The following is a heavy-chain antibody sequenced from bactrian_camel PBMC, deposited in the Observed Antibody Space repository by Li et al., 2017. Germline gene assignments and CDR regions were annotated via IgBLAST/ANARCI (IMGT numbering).Heavy chain of an antibody. J-gene: IGHJ6*01. V-gene: IGHV3S53*01. CDR1: GRTYSNWC. D-gene: IGHD5*01. CDR3: ATERNGLGALVFGY. CDR2: IEKDGKT. Sequence: HVQLVESGGGSVQAGGSLRLSCAASGRTYSNWCMGWFRQAPGKEREGVATIEKDGKTTYAESVRGRFTISRGNVPNTVHLQMNSLKPEDTAVYYCATERNGLGALVFGYWGQGTQVTV.